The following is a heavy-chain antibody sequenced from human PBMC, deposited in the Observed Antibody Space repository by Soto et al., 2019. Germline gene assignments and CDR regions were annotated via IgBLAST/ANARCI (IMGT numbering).Heavy chain of an antibody. CDR1: GFTFNTYG. CDR2: IWYDGSNE. D-gene: IGHD1-26*01. J-gene: IGHJ4*02. Sequence: GGSLRLSCAASGFTFNTYGMHWVRQAPGKGLEWVAVIWYDGSNEYYADSVKGRFTISRDNSKNTLYLQMNSLRGEDTAVYYCARGSGHYYGIVDYWGQGTLVTVSS. CDR3: ARGSGHYYGIVDY. V-gene: IGHV3-33*01.